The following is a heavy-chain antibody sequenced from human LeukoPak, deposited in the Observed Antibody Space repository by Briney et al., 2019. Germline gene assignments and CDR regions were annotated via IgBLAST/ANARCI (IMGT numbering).Heavy chain of an antibody. Sequence: GASVKVSCKASGYTFTGYYMHWVRQAPGQGLEWMGRINPNSGGTNYAQKFQGRVTMTRDTSISTAYMELSRLRSDDTAVYYCARVGLSIAVADIDYWGQGTLVTVSS. CDR2: INPNSGGT. CDR1: GYTFTGYY. J-gene: IGHJ4*02. D-gene: IGHD6-19*01. CDR3: ARVGLSIAVADIDY. V-gene: IGHV1-2*06.